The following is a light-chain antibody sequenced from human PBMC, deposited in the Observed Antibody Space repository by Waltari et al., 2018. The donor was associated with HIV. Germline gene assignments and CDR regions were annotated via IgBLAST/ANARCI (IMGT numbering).Light chain of an antibody. CDR1: SSDVGNYNL. CDR2: EVS. Sequence: QSALTQPASVSGSPGQSITISCTGTSSDVGNYNLVSWYQQHPGKVPKIIIFEVSERPSGVSDRFSVSKSVNTASLTISGLQAEDEAYYYCCSYAGSSPLWVFGGGTKLTVL. V-gene: IGLV2-23*02. J-gene: IGLJ3*02. CDR3: CSYAGSSPLWV.